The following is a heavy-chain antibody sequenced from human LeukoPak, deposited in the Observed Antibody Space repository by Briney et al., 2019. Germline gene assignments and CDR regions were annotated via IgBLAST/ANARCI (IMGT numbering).Heavy chain of an antibody. Sequence: GGSLRLSCVASGFTFRSHGMNWVRQAPGKGLEWVSAISGSGGSTYYADSVKGRFTISRDNSKNTLYLQMNSLRAEDTAVYYCAKDVNYYDSSGYSIFQHWGQGTLVTVSS. J-gene: IGHJ1*01. CDR3: AKDVNYYDSSGYSIFQH. CDR1: GFTFRSHG. V-gene: IGHV3-23*01. D-gene: IGHD3-22*01. CDR2: ISGSGGST.